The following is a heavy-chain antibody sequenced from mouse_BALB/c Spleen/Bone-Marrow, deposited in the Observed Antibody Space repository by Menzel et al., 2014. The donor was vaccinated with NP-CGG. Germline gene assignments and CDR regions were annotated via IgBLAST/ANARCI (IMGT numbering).Heavy chain of an antibody. V-gene: IGHV1S56*01. CDR2: IYPGDGST. CDR3: ARQGGPYYFDY. J-gene: IGHJ2*01. D-gene: IGHD3-3*01. CDR1: GYTFTSYY. Sequence: QVQLQQSGPELVKPGASVKMSCKASGYTFTSYYIHWVKQRPGQGLEWIGWIYPGDGSTKYNEKFKGKTTLTADKSFSRAYMLLSSLTSEDSAIYFCARQGGPYYFDYWGQGTTLTVSS.